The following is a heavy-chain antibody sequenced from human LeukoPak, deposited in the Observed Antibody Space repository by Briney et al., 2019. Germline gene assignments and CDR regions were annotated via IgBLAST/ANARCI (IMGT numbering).Heavy chain of an antibody. Sequence: GGSLRLSCAASGFTFSSYSMNWVRQAPGKGLEWVSSISSSSSYIYYADSVKGRFTISRDNAKNSLYLQMNSLRAEDTAVYYCARDDYSNYGATNDYWGQGALVTVSS. CDR1: GFTFSSYS. CDR3: ARDDYSNYGATNDY. V-gene: IGHV3-21*01. D-gene: IGHD4-11*01. J-gene: IGHJ4*02. CDR2: ISSSSSYI.